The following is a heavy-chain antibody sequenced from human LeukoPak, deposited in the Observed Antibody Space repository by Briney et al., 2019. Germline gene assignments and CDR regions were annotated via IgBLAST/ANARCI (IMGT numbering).Heavy chain of an antibody. CDR3: ARESSGGGLDY. Sequence: GRSLRLSCAASGFTFSSYAMHWARQAPGKGLEWVAVISYDGSNKYYADSVKGRFTISRDNSKNTLYLQMNSLRAEDTAVYYCARESSGGGLDYWGQGTLVTVSS. V-gene: IGHV3-30-3*01. J-gene: IGHJ4*02. D-gene: IGHD3-10*01. CDR2: ISYDGSNK. CDR1: GFTFSSYA.